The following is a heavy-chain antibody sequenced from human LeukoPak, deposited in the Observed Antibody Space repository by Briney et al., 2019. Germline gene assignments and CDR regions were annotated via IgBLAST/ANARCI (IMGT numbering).Heavy chain of an antibody. CDR3: ARVGGMAAAGSLDY. CDR2: ISGSGGST. V-gene: IGHV3-23*01. J-gene: IGHJ4*02. CDR1: GFTFSSYA. D-gene: IGHD6-13*01. Sequence: GSLRLSCAASGFTFSSYAMSWVRQAPGKGLEWVSAISGSGGSTYYADSVKGRFTISRDNAKNSLYLQMNSLRAEDTAVYHCARVGGMAAAGSLDYWGQGTLVTVSS.